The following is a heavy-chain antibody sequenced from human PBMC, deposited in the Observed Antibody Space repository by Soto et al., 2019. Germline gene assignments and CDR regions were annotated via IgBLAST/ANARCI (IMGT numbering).Heavy chain of an antibody. CDR2: MSHNGGT. CDR1: GGFVSSGTYY. V-gene: IGHV4-34*01. D-gene: IGHD1-1*01. Sequence: QVQLQQWGAGLLKPSETLSLTCAVYGGFVSSGTYYWSWIRQPPGKGLEWIGEMSHNGGTHFNPSLKSRVTIPVATSKNQFSLKMSSVTAADTALYYCARVERGTVTTVVDAFDIWGPGTMVTVSS. J-gene: IGHJ3*02. CDR3: ARVERGTVTTVVDAFDI.